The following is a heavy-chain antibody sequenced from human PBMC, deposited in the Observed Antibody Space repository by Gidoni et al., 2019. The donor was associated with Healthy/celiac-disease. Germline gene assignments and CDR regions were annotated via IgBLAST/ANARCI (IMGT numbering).Heavy chain of an antibody. CDR2: ISSSSSYI. D-gene: IGHD2-2*01. J-gene: IGHJ3*02. V-gene: IGHV3-21*01. CDR3: ARDGGYCSSTSCYALPPDAFDI. Sequence: EVQLVESGGGLVKPGGSLRLSCAASGFTFSSYSMNWVRQAPGKGLEWVSSISSSSSYIYYADSVKGRFTISRDNAKNSLYLQMNSLRAEDTAVYYCARDGGYCSSTSCYALPPDAFDIWGQGTMVTVSS. CDR1: GFTFSSYS.